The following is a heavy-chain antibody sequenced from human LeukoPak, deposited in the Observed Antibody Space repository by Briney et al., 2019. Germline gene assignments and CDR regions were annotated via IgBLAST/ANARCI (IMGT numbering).Heavy chain of an antibody. Sequence: ASVKVSCKASGYTFTYHYIHLVRQAPGQGLEWMGIINPSNGDTNYAQRFQGRVTMTRDTSTSTVYMELSSLDSEDTAAYYWARESDVGKDFDCWGQGTLVTVSS. J-gene: IGHJ4*02. CDR2: INPSNGDT. CDR1: GYTFTYHY. CDR3: ARESDVGKDFDC. D-gene: IGHD1-1*01. V-gene: IGHV1-46*01.